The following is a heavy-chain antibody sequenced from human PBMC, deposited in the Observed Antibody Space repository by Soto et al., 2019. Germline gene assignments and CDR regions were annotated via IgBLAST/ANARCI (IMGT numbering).Heavy chain of an antibody. V-gene: IGHV3-73*02. CDR2: IRSKANSYAT. D-gene: IGHD2-15*01. CDR3: TRHVGGYCSGGSCYSDFDY. CDR1: GFTFSGSA. Sequence: EVQLVESGGGLVQPGGSLKLSCAASGFTFSGSAMHWVRQASGKGLEWVGRIRSKANSYATAYAASVKGRFTISRDDSKNTVYLQMNSLKTEDTAVYYCTRHVGGYCSGGSCYSDFDYWGQGTLVTVSS. J-gene: IGHJ4*02.